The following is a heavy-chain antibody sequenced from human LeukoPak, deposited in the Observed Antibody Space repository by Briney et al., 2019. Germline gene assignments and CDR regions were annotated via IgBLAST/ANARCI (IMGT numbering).Heavy chain of an antibody. CDR3: AKCILTGYYKGYMDV. D-gene: IGHD3-9*01. V-gene: IGHV3-53*01. CDR1: GFTVSSNY. CDR2: IYSGGST. J-gene: IGHJ6*03. Sequence: YPGGSLRLSCAASGFTVSSNYMSWVRQAPGKGLEWVSVIYSGGSTYYADSVKGRFTISRDNSKNTLYLQMNSLRAEDTAVYYCAKCILTGYYKGYMDVWGKGTTVTISS.